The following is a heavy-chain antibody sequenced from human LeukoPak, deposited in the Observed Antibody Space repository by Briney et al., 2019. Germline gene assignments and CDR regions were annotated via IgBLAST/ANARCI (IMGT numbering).Heavy chain of an antibody. J-gene: IGHJ6*03. CDR3: ARGPQMLRYFDWLMRDYYYYMDV. CDR1: GFTFSSYA. D-gene: IGHD3-9*01. Sequence: GGSLRLSCAASGFTFSSYAMHWVRQAPGKGLEWVAVISYDGSNKYYADSVKGRFTISRDNSKNTLYLQMNSLRAEDKAVYYCARGPQMLRYFDWLMRDYYYYMDVWGKGTTVTVSS. CDR2: ISYDGSNK. V-gene: IGHV3-30*04.